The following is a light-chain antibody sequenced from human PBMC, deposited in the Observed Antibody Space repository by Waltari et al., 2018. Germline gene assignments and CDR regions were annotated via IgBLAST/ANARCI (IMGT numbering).Light chain of an antibody. CDR2: DNH. CDR3: GTWDSSLRGV. Sequence: QSVLTQPPSVSAAPGQKVTISCPGSSPNIGNNYVSWYQQLPGTAPKLLIYDNHKRSSGIPDRFSGSKSGASATLDITGLQTGDEADYYCGTWDSSLRGVFGTGTKVTVL. V-gene: IGLV1-51*01. J-gene: IGLJ1*01. CDR1: SPNIGNNY.